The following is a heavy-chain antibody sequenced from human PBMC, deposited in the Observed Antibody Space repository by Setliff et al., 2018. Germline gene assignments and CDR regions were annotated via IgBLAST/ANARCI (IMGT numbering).Heavy chain of an antibody. D-gene: IGHD3-10*01. CDR1: GYSISSGYC. CDR3: ARDQSHYYKLSGLDF. CDR2: ICHSGST. V-gene: IGHV4-38-2*01. Sequence: SETLSLTCDVSGYSISSGYCWGWIRQPPGKGLEWIGSICHSGSTHYNPSLDSRVTISLDTSKNQYSLTLTSVTAADTAVYFCARDQSHYYKLSGLDFWGHGTLVTVSS. J-gene: IGHJ4*01.